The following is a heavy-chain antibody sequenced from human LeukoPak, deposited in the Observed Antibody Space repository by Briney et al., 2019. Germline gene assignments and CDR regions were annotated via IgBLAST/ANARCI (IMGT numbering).Heavy chain of an antibody. V-gene: IGHV3-21*01. Sequence: GGSLRLSCAASGFTFSSYSMNWVRQAPGKGLEWVSSISSSSSYIYYADSVKGRFTISRDNAKNSLYLQMNSLRAEDTAVYYCARGPNPSSGWYDYWGQGTLVTVSS. CDR1: GFTFSSYS. J-gene: IGHJ4*02. CDR3: ARGPNPSSGWYDY. CDR2: ISSSSSYI. D-gene: IGHD6-19*01.